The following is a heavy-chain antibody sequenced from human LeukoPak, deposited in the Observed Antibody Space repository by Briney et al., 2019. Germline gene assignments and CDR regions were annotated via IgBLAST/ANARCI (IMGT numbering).Heavy chain of an antibody. Sequence: ASVKVSCKASGYTFTSYYMHWVRQAPGQGLEWMGIINPSGSSTSYAQKFQGRVTMTKDTSTSTVYMELSSLRSEDTAVYYCAIDGGSDGVEMACGSDYWGRGTLVTVSS. CDR3: AIDGGSDGVEMACGSDY. CDR1: GYTFTSYY. D-gene: IGHD5-24*01. CDR2: INPSGSST. J-gene: IGHJ4*02. V-gene: IGHV1-46*01.